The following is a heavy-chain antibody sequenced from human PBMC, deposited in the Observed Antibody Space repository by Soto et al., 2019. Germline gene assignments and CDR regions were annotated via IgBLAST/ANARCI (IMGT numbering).Heavy chain of an antibody. D-gene: IGHD3-9*01. J-gene: IGHJ6*02. CDR3: ASFAYYDILTGQYYYYGMDV. Sequence: SETLSLTCTVSGGSISSSSYYWGWIRQPPGKGLEWIGSIYYSGSTYYNPSLKSRVTISVDTSKNQFSLKLSSVTAADTAVYYCASFAYYDILTGQYYYYGMDVWGQGTTVTVSS. CDR1: GGSISSSSYY. CDR2: IYYSGST. V-gene: IGHV4-39*01.